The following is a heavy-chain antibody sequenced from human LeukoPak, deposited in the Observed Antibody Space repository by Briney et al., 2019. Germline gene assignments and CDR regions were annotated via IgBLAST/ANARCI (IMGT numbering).Heavy chain of an antibody. D-gene: IGHD5-18*01. J-gene: IGHJ4*02. CDR2: IYHSGST. Sequence: SETLSLTCTVSGDSISSSSYYWGWIRQPPGKGLEWIGSIYHSGSTYYNPSLKSRVTISVDTSKNQFSLKLSSVTAADTAVYYCARDLPYSYGPFDYWGQGTLVTVSS. V-gene: IGHV4-39*07. CDR1: GDSISSSSYY. CDR3: ARDLPYSYGPFDY.